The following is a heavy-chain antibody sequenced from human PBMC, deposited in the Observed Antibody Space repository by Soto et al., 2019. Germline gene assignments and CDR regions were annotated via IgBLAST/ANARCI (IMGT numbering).Heavy chain of an antibody. CDR2: IYYDGTT. Sequence: SETLSLTCTVSSSSISSTSYYWAWIRQHPGKGLEWIGAIYYDGTTYYTESLKSRVSIYVDTSKNQFSLKVNSVTAADTAVYFCARQGRNTKIVLVKHYAADFWGKGTAVT. D-gene: IGHD3-22*01. J-gene: IGHJ6*04. V-gene: IGHV4-39*01. CDR1: SSSISSTSYY. CDR3: ARQGRNTKIVLVKHYAADF.